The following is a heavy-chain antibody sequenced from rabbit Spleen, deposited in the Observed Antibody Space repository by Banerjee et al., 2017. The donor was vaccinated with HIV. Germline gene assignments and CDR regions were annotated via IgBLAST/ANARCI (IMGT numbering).Heavy chain of an antibody. D-gene: IGHD4-1*01. Sequence: QLTETGGGLVQPGGSLTLSCKASGFDFTNYYINWVRQAPGKGLEWIGIIYAAKGSTDYASWVNGRFTISSDNAQSTVDLKMTSLTAADTATYFCARAIVPWLGLTRLDLWGQGTLVTVS. CDR1: GFDFTNYY. J-gene: IGHJ3*01. CDR2: IYAAKGST. CDR3: ARAIVPWLGLTRLDL. V-gene: IGHV1S7*01.